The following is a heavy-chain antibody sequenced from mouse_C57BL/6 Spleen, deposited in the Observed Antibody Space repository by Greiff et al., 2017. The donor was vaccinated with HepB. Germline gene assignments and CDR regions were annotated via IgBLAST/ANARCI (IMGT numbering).Heavy chain of an antibody. V-gene: IGHV3-6*01. CDR3: AREGYYYGSSYNAMDY. CDR2: ISYDGSN. CDR1: GYSITSGYY. J-gene: IGHJ4*01. Sequence: EVQRVESGPGLVKPSQSLSLTCSVTGYSITSGYYWNWIRQFPGNKLEWMGYISYDGSNNYNPSLKNRITITRDTSKNQFFLKLNSVTTEDTATYDCAREGYYYGSSYNAMDYWGQGTSVTVSS. D-gene: IGHD1-1*01.